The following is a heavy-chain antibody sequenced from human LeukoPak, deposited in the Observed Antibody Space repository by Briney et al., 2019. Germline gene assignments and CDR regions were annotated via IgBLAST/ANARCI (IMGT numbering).Heavy chain of an antibody. CDR1: GGTLSTYA. CDR3: ATTMGYLDYCSGGTCYSMLD. V-gene: IGHV1-69*05. J-gene: IGHJ4*02. CDR2: IIPISGSA. D-gene: IGHD2-15*01. Sequence: SVKVSCKASGGTLSTYAISWVRQAPGQGLEWMGGIIPISGSAKYTQKFQGRVTITTDESTNTAYMELRSLRSEDTAVYYCATTMGYLDYCSGGTCYSMLDWGQGTLVTVYS.